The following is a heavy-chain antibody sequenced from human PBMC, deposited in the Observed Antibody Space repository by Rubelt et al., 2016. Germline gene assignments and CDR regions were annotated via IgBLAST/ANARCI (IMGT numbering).Heavy chain of an antibody. CDR1: GFTFSSYW. D-gene: IGHD3-16*01. J-gene: IGHJ6*02. V-gene: IGHV3-74*02. CDR3: ARRMSALGYYYGMDV. CDR2: INSDGSST. Sequence: EVQLVESGAGVVQPGRSLRLSCAASGFTFSSYWMHWVRQAPGKGLVWVSRINSDGSSTSYADSVKGRFTISRDNAKNTLYLQMNSLRAEDTAGYYCARRMSALGYYYGMDVWGQGTTVTVSS.